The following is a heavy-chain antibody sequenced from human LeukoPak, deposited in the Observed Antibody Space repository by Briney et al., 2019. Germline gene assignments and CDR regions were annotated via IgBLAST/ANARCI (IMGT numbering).Heavy chain of an antibody. CDR2: ISGSGGST. CDR1: GFTFSSYA. V-gene: IGHV3-23*01. D-gene: IGHD2-2*01. J-gene: IGHJ3*02. CDR3: ARSVVPAAILGWDAFDI. Sequence: GGSLRLSCAASGFTFSSYAMSRVRQAPGKGLEWVSAISGSGGSTYYADSVKGRFTISRDNSKNTLYLQMNSLRAEDTAVYYCARSVVPAAILGWDAFDIWGQGTMVTVSS.